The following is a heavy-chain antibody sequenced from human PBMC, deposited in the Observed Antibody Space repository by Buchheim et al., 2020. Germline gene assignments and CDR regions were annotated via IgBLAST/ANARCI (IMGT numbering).Heavy chain of an antibody. Sequence: QVQLQESGPGLVKPSGTLSLTCAVSGGSITSSHWWTWVRQPPGKGLEWIGEIYHTGSTNYRPSLASRVTILVDRSNNQFSLTLRSVTAADTGFYYCARDPSSSATFDSWGQGTL. CDR2: IYHTGST. V-gene: IGHV4-4*02. D-gene: IGHD2-2*01. J-gene: IGHJ5*01. CDR3: ARDPSSSATFDS. CDR1: GGSITSSHW.